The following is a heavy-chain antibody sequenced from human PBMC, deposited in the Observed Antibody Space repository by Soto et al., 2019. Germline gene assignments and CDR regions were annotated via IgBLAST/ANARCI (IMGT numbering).Heavy chain of an antibody. D-gene: IGHD3-22*01. V-gene: IGHV4-34*01. J-gene: IGHJ3*02. CDR2: INHSGST. CDR1: GGSFSGYY. Sequence: SETLSLTCAVYGGSFSGYYWSWIRQPPGKGLEWIGEINHSGSTNYNPSLKSRVTISVDTSNNQFSVKLSSVTAADTAVYYCAREGGGDRSYDSSGYFHDAFDIWGQGTMVTVSS. CDR3: AREGGGDRSYDSSGYFHDAFDI.